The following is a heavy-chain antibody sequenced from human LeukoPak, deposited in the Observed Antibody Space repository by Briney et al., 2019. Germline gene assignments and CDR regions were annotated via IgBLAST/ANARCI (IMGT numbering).Heavy chain of an antibody. J-gene: IGHJ4*02. CDR2: INHSGST. Sequence: SETLSLTCAVYGGSFSGYYWSWIRQPPGKGLEWIGEINHSGSTNCNPSLKSRVTISVDTSKNQFSLKLSSVTAADTAVYYCARDMVRGNNDYWGQGTLVTVSS. D-gene: IGHD3-10*01. V-gene: IGHV4-34*01. CDR3: ARDMVRGNNDY. CDR1: GGSFSGYY.